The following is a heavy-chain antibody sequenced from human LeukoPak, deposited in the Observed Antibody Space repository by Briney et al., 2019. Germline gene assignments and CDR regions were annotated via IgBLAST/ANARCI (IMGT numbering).Heavy chain of an antibody. Sequence: VASVKVSCKASGYTFTSYDINWVRQATGQGLEGMGWMNPNSGNTGYAQKFQGRVTMTRNTSISTAYMELSSLRSEDTAVYYCARVRIAARPWWFDPWGQGTLVTVSS. CDR2: MNPNSGNT. D-gene: IGHD6-6*01. J-gene: IGHJ5*02. CDR1: GYTFTSYD. CDR3: ARVRIAARPWWFDP. V-gene: IGHV1-8*01.